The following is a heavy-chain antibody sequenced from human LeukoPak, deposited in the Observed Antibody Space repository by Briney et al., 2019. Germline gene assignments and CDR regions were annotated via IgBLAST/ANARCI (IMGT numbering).Heavy chain of an antibody. CDR3: ARDRASGTKNCFDP. Sequence: ASVKVSCRASGYTFTDYYIHWVRHAPGQGLEWMGCINSNRGVTNSAQNFQGRITLTRDTSISTAYMELSSLRSDDTAVYYCARDRASGTKNCFDPWGQGTLVTVSS. CDR1: GYTFTDYY. D-gene: IGHD3-10*01. V-gene: IGHV1-2*02. J-gene: IGHJ5*02. CDR2: INSNRGVT.